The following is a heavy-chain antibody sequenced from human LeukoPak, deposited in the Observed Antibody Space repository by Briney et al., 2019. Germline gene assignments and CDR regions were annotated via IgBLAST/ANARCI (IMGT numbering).Heavy chain of an antibody. Sequence: KPSETLSLTCAVYGGSFSGYYWSWIRQPPGKGLEWIGEINHSGSTNYNPSLKSRVTISVDTSKNQSSLKLSSVTAADTAVYYCARITMIYYYYYYMDVWGKGTTVTVSS. CDR1: GGSFSGYY. D-gene: IGHD3-22*01. V-gene: IGHV4-34*01. CDR2: INHSGST. CDR3: ARITMIYYYYYYMDV. J-gene: IGHJ6*03.